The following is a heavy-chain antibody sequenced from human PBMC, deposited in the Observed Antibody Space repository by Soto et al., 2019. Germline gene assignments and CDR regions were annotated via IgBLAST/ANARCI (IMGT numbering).Heavy chain of an antibody. CDR3: AREAGVHDWLDP. V-gene: IGHV3-48*03. J-gene: IGHJ5*02. CDR2: ITTSGSAT. D-gene: IGHD3-10*01. Sequence: GGSLRLSCAASGFTFSSYEMSWVRQAPGKGLEWVSYITTSGSATYYADSVKGRLTISRDNARNSVYLEMNSLRVEDTAVYYCAREAGVHDWLDPWGQGTQVTLS. CDR1: GFTFSSYE.